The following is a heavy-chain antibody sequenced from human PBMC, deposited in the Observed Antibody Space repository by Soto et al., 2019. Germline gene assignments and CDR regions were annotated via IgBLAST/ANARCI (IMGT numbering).Heavy chain of an antibody. D-gene: IGHD3-22*01. Sequence: ASVKGSCKASGYTFTSYGISWVRKAPGQGLEWMGWISASNGNTNYAQMLQGRVTMTTDTSTSTAYMETRSQRSDDTAVYYCARVGSSGYYTYFEYWGQGTLVTVAS. CDR2: ISASNGNT. CDR3: ARVGSSGYYTYFEY. V-gene: IGHV1-18*01. J-gene: IGHJ4*02. CDR1: GYTFTSYG.